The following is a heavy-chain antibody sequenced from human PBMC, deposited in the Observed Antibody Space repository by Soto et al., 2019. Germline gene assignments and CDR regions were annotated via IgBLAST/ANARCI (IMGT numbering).Heavy chain of an antibody. J-gene: IGHJ4*02. V-gene: IGHV5-51*01. CDR1: GYSFSTYW. D-gene: IGHD3-10*01. Sequence: PGESLKISCTGSGYSFSTYWIAWVRQMPGKGLEWMGIIYPGDSDTRYSPSFQGQVTISADTSTKTAYLQWSSLKASDTAIYYCARLPQFLRFGALTPRAYYFNYWGPGTLVTVSS. CDR3: ARLPQFLRFGALTPRAYYFNY. CDR2: IYPGDSDT.